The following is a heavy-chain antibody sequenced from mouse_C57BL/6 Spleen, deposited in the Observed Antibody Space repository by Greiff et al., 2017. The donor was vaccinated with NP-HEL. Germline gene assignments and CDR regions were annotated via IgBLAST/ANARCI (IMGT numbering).Heavy chain of an antibody. D-gene: IGHD2-4*01. CDR3: ARDIDYDGGTFSY. J-gene: IGHJ3*01. CDR1: GFTFSSYA. CDR2: ISDGGSYT. V-gene: IGHV5-4*01. Sequence: EVQGVESGGGLVKPGGSLKLSCAASGFTFSSYAMSWVRQTPEKRLEWVATISDGGSYTYYPDNVKGRFTISRDNAKNNLYLQMSHLKSEDTAMYYCARDIDYDGGTFSYWGQGTLVTVSA.